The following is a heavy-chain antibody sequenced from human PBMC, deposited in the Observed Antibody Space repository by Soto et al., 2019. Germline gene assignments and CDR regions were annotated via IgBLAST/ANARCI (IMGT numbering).Heavy chain of an antibody. Sequence: PETLSLTCTVSGGSISSGSYYWGWIRQPPGKGLEWIGTIYYSGSTYYHPSLRSRVTLSVDTSKNQFSLKLTSVTAADTAVYYCARLEGYCSGGTCYRTSGWFDPWGQGTPVTVSS. J-gene: IGHJ5*02. CDR2: IYYSGST. CDR1: GGSISSGSYY. CDR3: ARLEGYCSGGTCYRTSGWFDP. V-gene: IGHV4-39*01. D-gene: IGHD2-15*01.